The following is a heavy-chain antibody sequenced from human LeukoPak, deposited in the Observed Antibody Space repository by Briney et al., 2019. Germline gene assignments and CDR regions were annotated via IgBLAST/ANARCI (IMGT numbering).Heavy chain of an antibody. J-gene: IGHJ4*02. V-gene: IGHV4-61*01. CDR1: GGSINSGSYY. Sequence: KPSETLSLTCIVSGGSINSGSYYWSWIRQHPGKGLEWIGYIYYSGSTNYNPSLKSRVTISVDTSKNQFSLKLSSVTAADTAVYYCATAGGSSSGRDYWGQGTLVTVSS. CDR2: IYYSGST. D-gene: IGHD6-6*01. CDR3: ATAGGSSSGRDY.